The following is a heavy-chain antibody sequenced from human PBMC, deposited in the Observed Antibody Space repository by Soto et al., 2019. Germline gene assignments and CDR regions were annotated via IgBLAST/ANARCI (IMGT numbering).Heavy chain of an antibody. V-gene: IGHV3-48*03. CDR3: ASWVGATEFDP. Sequence: GGSLRLSCAASGFTSSSYEMNWVRQAPGKGLEWVSYISSSGSTIYYADSVKGRFTISRGNAKNSLYLQMNSLRAEDTAVYYCASWVGATEFDPWGQGTLVTVSS. J-gene: IGHJ5*02. CDR2: ISSSGSTI. CDR1: GFTSSSYE. D-gene: IGHD1-26*01.